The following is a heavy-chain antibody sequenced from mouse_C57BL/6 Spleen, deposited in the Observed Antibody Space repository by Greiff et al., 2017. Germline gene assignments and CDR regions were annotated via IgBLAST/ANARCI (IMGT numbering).Heavy chain of an antibody. Sequence: EVQRVESGPGLVKPSQSLSLTCSVTGYSITSGYYWNWIRQFPGNKLEWMGYISYDGSNNYNPSLKNRISITRDTSKNQFFLKLNSVTTEDTATYYCARGDSKSDYWGQGTTLTVSS. J-gene: IGHJ2*01. CDR1: GYSITSGYY. V-gene: IGHV3-6*01. D-gene: IGHD2-5*01. CDR2: ISYDGSN. CDR3: ARGDSKSDY.